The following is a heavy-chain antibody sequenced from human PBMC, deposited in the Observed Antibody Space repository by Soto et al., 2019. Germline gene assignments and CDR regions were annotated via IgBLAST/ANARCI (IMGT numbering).Heavy chain of an antibody. V-gene: IGHV1-69*01. CDR3: ARNGTYSSSLNHYSGMDG. J-gene: IGHJ6*02. Sequence: QVQLVQSGAEVKEPGSSLRVSCKASGGSFNNFIMNWVRQTPGQGLEWMGGIVPMLGTPTYAEKFKGRVRISAAGSTSTTCLEVTSLRSEDTATYYCARNGTYSSSLNHYSGMDGWGQGTTVTVSS. CDR1: GGSFNNFI. CDR2: IVPMLGTP. D-gene: IGHD1-26*01.